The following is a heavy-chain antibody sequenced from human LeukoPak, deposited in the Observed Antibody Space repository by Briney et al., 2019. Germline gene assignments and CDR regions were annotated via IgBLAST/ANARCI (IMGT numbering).Heavy chain of an antibody. CDR2: ISGSGGST. CDR1: GFTFSSYS. CDR3: ARDPEMATITGHYFDY. Sequence: PGGSLRLSCAVSGFTFSSYSMSWVRQAPGKGLEWVSAISGSGGSTYYADSVKGRFTISRDNSKNTLYLQMNSLRAEDTAVYYCARDPEMATITGHYFDYWGQGTLVTVSS. D-gene: IGHD5-24*01. V-gene: IGHV3-23*01. J-gene: IGHJ4*02.